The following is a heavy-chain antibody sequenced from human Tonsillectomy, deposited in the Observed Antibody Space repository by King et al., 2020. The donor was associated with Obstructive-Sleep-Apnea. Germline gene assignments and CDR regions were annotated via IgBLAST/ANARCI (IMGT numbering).Heavy chain of an antibody. Sequence: QVQLVESGGGVVQPGRSLRLSCAVSGFTFSNYAMHWVRQAPGKGLEWVAIISSDGRDKYYADSVKGRFTISRDNSKNTLYLQMSSLRPEDTAVYYCARDGLAGSSYYYYGLDVWGLGTTVTVSS. D-gene: IGHD3-16*01. CDR1: GFTFSNYA. J-gene: IGHJ6*02. CDR2: ISSDGRDK. CDR3: ARDGLAGSSYYYYGLDV. V-gene: IGHV3-30*04.